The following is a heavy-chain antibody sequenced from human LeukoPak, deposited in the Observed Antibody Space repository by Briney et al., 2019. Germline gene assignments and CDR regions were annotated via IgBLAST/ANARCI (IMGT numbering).Heavy chain of an antibody. D-gene: IGHD3-10*01. CDR3: AKVQGVTMVRGVSWYFDS. CDR1: GFTFSSYA. V-gene: IGHV3-23*01. CDR2: ISGSGGST. Sequence: PGGSLRLSCVASGFTFSSYAMSWVRQAPGKGLEWVSTISGSGGSTYFADSVKGRFTISRDNSKNTLYLQMNSLRAEDTAVYYCAKVQGVTMVRGVSWYFDSWGQGTLVTVSS. J-gene: IGHJ4*02.